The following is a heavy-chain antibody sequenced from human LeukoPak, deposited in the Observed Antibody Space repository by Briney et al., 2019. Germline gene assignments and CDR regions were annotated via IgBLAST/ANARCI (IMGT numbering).Heavy chain of an antibody. CDR2: ISGSGGST. D-gene: IGHD2-15*01. CDR3: AKDRCSGGSCYFDY. V-gene: IGHV3-23*01. Sequence: GGSLRLSCAASGFTFSSYAMSWVRQAPGKGLEWVSAISGSGGSTYYADSVKGRFTISRDNSKNTLYPQMNSLRAEDTAVYYCAKDRCSGGSCYFDYWGQGTLVTVSS. CDR1: GFTFSSYA. J-gene: IGHJ4*02.